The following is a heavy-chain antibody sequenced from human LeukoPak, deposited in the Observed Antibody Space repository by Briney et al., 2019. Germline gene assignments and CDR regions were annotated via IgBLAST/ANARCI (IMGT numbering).Heavy chain of an antibody. V-gene: IGHV4-31*03. CDR3: ASSSSWHKPTPY. Sequence: PSQTLSLTCPVSGGSISSVGYYWSWIRQHPGKGLEWFGYIYYSGSTYYNPSLKSRVTISVDTSKNQFSLKLSSVTAADTAVYYCASSSSWHKPTPYLGQGTLVTVSS. D-gene: IGHD6-13*01. J-gene: IGHJ4*02. CDR2: IYYSGST. CDR1: GGSISSVGYY.